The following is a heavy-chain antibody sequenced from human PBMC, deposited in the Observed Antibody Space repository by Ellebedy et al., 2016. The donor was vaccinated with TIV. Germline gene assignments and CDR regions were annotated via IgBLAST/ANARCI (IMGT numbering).Heavy chain of an antibody. Sequence: GESLKISCKGSGYTFDTYWIGWVRQMPGKGLEWVGIIYPDYSDTRYSPPFQGQVTMSADKSINTTYLQWSGLKASDTAMYYCARVSSSGWGDTDAFAFWGQGTMVTVSS. V-gene: IGHV5-51*01. CDR2: IYPDYSDT. J-gene: IGHJ3*01. CDR3: ARVSSSGWGDTDAFAF. D-gene: IGHD3-22*01. CDR1: GYTFDTYW.